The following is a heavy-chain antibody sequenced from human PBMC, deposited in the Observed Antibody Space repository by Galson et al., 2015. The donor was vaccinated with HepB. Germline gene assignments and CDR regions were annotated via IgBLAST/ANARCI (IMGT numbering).Heavy chain of an antibody. CDR2: INHSGST. CDR1: GGSFSGYY. V-gene: IGHV4-34*01. CDR3: ARGEDNWNDEFFY. D-gene: IGHD1-1*01. J-gene: IGHJ4*02. Sequence: LSLTCAVYGGSFSGYYWSWIRQPPGKGLEWIGEINHSGSTNYNPSLKSRVTISVDTSKNQFSLKLSSVTAADTAVYYCARGEDNWNDEFFYWGQGTLVTVSS.